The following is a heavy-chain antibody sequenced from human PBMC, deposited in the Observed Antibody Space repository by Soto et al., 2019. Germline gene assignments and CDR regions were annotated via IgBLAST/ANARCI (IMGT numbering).Heavy chain of an antibody. CDR3: ARETGYYYGAGSYYNGYYFDY. D-gene: IGHD3-10*01. V-gene: IGHV1-18*01. Sequence: QVQLVQSGAEVKKPGASVKVSCKASGYTFISYGISLVRQAPGQGLEWMGWISAYNGNTNYAQKVQGRVTMTTDTSTNTAYMELRSLRSDDTAVYYCARETGYYYGAGSYYNGYYFDYWGQGTLVTVSS. CDR1: GYTFISYG. CDR2: ISAYNGNT. J-gene: IGHJ4*02.